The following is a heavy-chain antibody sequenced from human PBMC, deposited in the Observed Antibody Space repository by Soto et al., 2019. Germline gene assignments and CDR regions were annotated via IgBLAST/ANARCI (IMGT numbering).Heavy chain of an antibody. CDR1: GGSISSGDYY. CDR3: ARALIQLWPHYYYGMDV. V-gene: IGHV4-30-4*01. CDR2: IYYSGTT. J-gene: IGHJ6*02. Sequence: PSETLSLTCTVSGGSISSGDYYWSWIRQPPGKGLERIGYIYYSGTTYYNPSLKSRVTISVDTSKNQFSLKVSSVTAADTAVYYCARALIQLWPHYYYGMDVWGQGTTVTVSS. D-gene: IGHD5-18*01.